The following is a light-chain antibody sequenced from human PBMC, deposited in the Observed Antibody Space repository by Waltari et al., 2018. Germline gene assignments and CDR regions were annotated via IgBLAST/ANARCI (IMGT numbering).Light chain of an antibody. J-gene: IGLJ2*01. CDR1: STDVGGYKS. CDR2: DVN. V-gene: IGLV2-14*03. Sequence: QSALTQPAPVSGSPGQSITISCTGTSTDVGGYKSVSWYQQHPGKAPKVLIYDVNNRPSGVSNRFSGSKSGNTASLTISGLQAEDEADYFCSSYTSSTSVIFGGGTKVTVL. CDR3: SSYTSSTSVI.